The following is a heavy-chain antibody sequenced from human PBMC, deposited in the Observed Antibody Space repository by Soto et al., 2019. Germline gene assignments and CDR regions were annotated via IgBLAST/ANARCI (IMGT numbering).Heavy chain of an antibody. Sequence: QVQLQESGPGLVKPSQTLSLTCTVSGGSISSGGYYWSWIRQHPGKGLEWIGYIYYSGSTYYNPSLNSRVTISVDTSKNPFSLKMSSVTAADTAVYYCARDLYGDNWYFDLWGRGTLVTVSS. D-gene: IGHD4-17*01. V-gene: IGHV4-31*03. CDR3: ARDLYGDNWYFDL. CDR2: IYYSGST. J-gene: IGHJ2*01. CDR1: GGSISSGGYY.